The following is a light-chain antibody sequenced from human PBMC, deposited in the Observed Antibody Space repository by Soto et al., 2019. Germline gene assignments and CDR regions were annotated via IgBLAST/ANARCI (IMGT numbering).Light chain of an antibody. CDR3: QQYNFLPRT. J-gene: IGKJ4*01. CDR2: AAS. V-gene: IGKV3-20*01. CDR1: QRISDSY. Sequence: EIVLTQSPGTLSLSPGERATRSCRASQRISDSYLAWYQQKPGQAPRLLMYAASNRATGIPDRFSGSGSGTDFTLTISRLEPEDFAVYYCQQYNFLPRTFGGGTKVDIK.